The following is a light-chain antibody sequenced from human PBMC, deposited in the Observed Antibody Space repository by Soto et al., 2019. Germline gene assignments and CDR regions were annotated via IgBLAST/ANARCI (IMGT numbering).Light chain of an antibody. V-gene: IGKV3-20*01. CDR3: QQYDRSKT. J-gene: IGKJ1*01. Sequence: EIVLTQSPGTLSLSPGERATLSCRASQSLTRSYLAWYQQRPGQAPRLLIYAASSRATGIPDRFSGSGSGTDFTLTISRLEPEDFAVYYCQQYDRSKTFGQGTRVEI. CDR2: AAS. CDR1: QSLTRSY.